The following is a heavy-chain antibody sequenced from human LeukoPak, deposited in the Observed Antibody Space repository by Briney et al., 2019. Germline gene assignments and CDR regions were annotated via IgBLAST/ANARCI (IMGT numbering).Heavy chain of an antibody. D-gene: IGHD5-18*01. CDR1: GGTFSSYA. V-gene: IGHV1-69*13. CDR2: IIPIFGTA. CDR3: ASKRGYSYGLDY. Sequence: ASVKVSCKASGGTFSSYAISWVRQAPGQGLEWMGGIIPIFGTANYAQKFQGRVTITADESTSTAYMELSSLRSEDTAVYYCASKRGYSYGLDYWGQGTLVTVSS. J-gene: IGHJ4*02.